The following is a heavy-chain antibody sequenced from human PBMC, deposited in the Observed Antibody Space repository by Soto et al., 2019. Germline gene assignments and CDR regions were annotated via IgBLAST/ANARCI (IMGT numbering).Heavy chain of an antibody. CDR1: GFTVSTNY. J-gene: IGHJ6*02. CDR2: IHGGGST. Sequence: EEQVVETGGDLIQPGGSLRLSCAASGFTVSTNYMSWVRQGPGKGLECVAVIHGGGSTHYADSVKGRFTISRDNSKNMLYLQMNNLRAEDTAVYYCARPAPYYGMDVWGQGTTVTVSS. V-gene: IGHV3-53*02. CDR3: ARPAPYYGMDV.